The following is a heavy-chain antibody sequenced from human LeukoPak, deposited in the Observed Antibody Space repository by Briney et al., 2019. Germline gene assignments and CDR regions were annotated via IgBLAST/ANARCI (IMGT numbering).Heavy chain of an antibody. CDR1: GFTLNSHT. CDR3: ARDTEGRSCIDY. V-gene: IGHV3-21*06. CDR2: FTRSNYI. J-gene: IGHJ4*02. D-gene: IGHD3-10*01. Sequence: GGSLRLSCAASGFTLNSHTMDWVRQVPGKGLEWVSSFTRSNYIYYADSVKGRFTISRDNAKNSLYLQMNNLRTEDTAVYYCARDTEGRSCIDYWGQGALVTVSS.